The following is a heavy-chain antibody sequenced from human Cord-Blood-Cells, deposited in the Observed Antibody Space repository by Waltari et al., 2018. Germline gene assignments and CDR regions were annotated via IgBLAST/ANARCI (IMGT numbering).Heavy chain of an antibody. Sequence: EVQLVESGGGLVQPGGSLRLSCAASGFTFSSSWMSWVRQAPGKGLEWVANIKQDGSEKYYVDSVKGRFTISRDNAKNSLYLQMNSLRAEDTAVYYCARDRRSYSSSSYWGQGTLVTVSS. D-gene: IGHD6-6*01. J-gene: IGHJ4*02. CDR1: GFTFSSSW. V-gene: IGHV3-7*01. CDR3: ARDRRSYSSSSY. CDR2: IKQDGSEK.